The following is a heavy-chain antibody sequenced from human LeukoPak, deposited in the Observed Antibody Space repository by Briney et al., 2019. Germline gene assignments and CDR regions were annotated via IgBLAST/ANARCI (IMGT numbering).Heavy chain of an antibody. D-gene: IGHD3-22*01. Sequence: GGSLRLSCAASGFTFGSYGMHWVRQAQGKGLEWVAVIWRDGSKKKYADSVKGRFTISRDNSKNTLYLQTNSLRTEDTAVYYCARDYYDSSGYYFYPYWGQGTLVTVSS. CDR1: GFTFGSYG. CDR2: IWRDGSKK. J-gene: IGHJ4*02. V-gene: IGHV3-33*01. CDR3: ARDYYDSSGYYFYPY.